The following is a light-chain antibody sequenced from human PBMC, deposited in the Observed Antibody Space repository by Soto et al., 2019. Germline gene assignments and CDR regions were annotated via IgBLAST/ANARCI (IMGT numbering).Light chain of an antibody. CDR1: QTIIRY. Sequence: DIQMTQSPSSLSASVGDRVTITCRASQTIIRYLNWYQQKPGRAPNLLIYAASNLQSGVPSRFSGSGSGTEFTLTISSQPPEDFATYYCQQSYSTLFTFGPGTKVEIK. J-gene: IGKJ3*01. CDR3: QQSYSTLFT. CDR2: AAS. V-gene: IGKV1-39*01.